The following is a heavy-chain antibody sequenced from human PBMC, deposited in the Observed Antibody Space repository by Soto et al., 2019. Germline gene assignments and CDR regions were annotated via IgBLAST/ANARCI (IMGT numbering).Heavy chain of an antibody. Sequence: GGSLRLSCAVSGFTLSTYAMSWVRQAPGKGLEWVSSISDSGGRAYYAASVKGRFTISRDSSKNTLFLQMNSLRPDDTAVYYCGRGYARCDYWGQGTLVTVSS. D-gene: IGHD2-15*01. V-gene: IGHV3-23*01. CDR2: ISDSGGRA. CDR1: GFTLSTYA. J-gene: IGHJ4*02. CDR3: GRGYARCDY.